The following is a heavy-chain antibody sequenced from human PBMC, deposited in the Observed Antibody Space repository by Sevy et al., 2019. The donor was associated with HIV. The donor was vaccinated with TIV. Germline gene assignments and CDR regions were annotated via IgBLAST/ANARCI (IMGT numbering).Heavy chain of an antibody. CDR3: ARDFNGSYYDILTGYYKGFYYYYGMDV. V-gene: IGHV3-33*01. J-gene: IGHJ6*02. Sequence: GGSLRLSCAASGFTFSSYGMHWVRQAPGKGLEWVAVIWYDGSNKYYADSVKGRFTISRDNSKNTLYLQMNSLRAEDTSLYYCARDFNGSYYDILTGYYKGFYYYYGMDVWGQGTTVTVSS. D-gene: IGHD3-9*01. CDR2: IWYDGSNK. CDR1: GFTFSSYG.